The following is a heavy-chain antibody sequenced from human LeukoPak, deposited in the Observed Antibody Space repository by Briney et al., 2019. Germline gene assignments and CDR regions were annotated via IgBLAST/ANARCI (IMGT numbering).Heavy chain of an antibody. CDR2: INHSGST. Sequence: SSETLSLTCAVYGGSFSGYYWSWIRQPPGKGLEWIGEINHSGSTNYNPSLKSRVTISVDTSKNQFSLKLSSVTAADTAVYYCARGPYSGYPLVSWGQGTLVTVSS. J-gene: IGHJ4*02. D-gene: IGHD5-12*01. CDR1: GGSFSGYY. V-gene: IGHV4-34*01. CDR3: ARGPYSGYPLVS.